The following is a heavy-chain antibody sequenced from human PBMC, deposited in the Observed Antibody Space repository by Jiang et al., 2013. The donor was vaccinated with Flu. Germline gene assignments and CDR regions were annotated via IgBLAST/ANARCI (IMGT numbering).Heavy chain of an antibody. D-gene: IGHD3-10*01. CDR3: ARDRGXLPRFRPNWFDP. Sequence: QTLSLTVGAISGDSVSSNSATWNWIRQSPSRGLEWLGRTFYRSKWYNDYAVSVKSRITINPDTSKNQFSLQLNSVTPEDTAVYYCARDRGXLPRFRPNWFDPWSQGTLVTVSS. J-gene: IGHJ5*02. V-gene: IGHV6-1*01. CDR1: GDSVSSNSAT. CDR2: TFYRSKWYN.